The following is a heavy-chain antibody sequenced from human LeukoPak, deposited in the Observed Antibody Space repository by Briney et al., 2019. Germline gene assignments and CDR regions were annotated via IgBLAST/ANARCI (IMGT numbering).Heavy chain of an antibody. CDR2: IVVGSGNT. CDR3: AKGGISSGWYGYYYYGMDV. Sequence: SVKVSCKASGFTFTSSAVQWVRQARGQRLEWIGWIVVGSGNTNYAQKFQERVTITRDMSTSTAYMELSSLRSEDTAVYYCAKGGISSGWYGYYYYGMDVWGQGTTVTVSS. V-gene: IGHV1-58*01. D-gene: IGHD6-19*01. CDR1: GFTFTSSA. J-gene: IGHJ6*02.